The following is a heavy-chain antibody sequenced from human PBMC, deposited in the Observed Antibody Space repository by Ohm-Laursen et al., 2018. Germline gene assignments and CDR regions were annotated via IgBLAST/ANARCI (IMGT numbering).Heavy chain of an antibody. CDR1: GFTFTSYS. J-gene: IGHJ4*02. Sequence: SLRLSCAASGFTFTSYSMNWVRQAPGKGLEWVSCISSSGSSIYYADSVKGRFTISRDNAKNSLYLQMNSLRAEDTAVYFCAREKPETPEGSQFDHWGQGILVTVSS. CDR2: ISSSGSSI. V-gene: IGHV3-21*01. CDR3: AREKPETPEGSQFDH. D-gene: IGHD2-15*01.